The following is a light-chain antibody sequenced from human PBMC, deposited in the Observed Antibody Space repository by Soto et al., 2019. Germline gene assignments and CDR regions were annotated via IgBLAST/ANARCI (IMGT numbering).Light chain of an antibody. V-gene: IGKV1-39*01. CDR2: DAS. CDR1: QSISIY. J-gene: IGKJ3*01. Sequence: DIQMTQSPSSLSASVGDRVTITCRASQSISIYLHWYQQKPGKAPKLLIYDASSLQSGVPSRFSGSGSGTDFTLTISSLQPEDFATYYCQQSYNTPLGFGPGTKVDFK. CDR3: QQSYNTPLG.